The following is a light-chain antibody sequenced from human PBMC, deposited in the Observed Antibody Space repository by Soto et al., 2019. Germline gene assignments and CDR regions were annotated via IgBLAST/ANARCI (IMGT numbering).Light chain of an antibody. Sequence: DIQMTQSPSSLSASVGDRVTITCRASQGIKNDLAWYQQRPGKAPKRLIYSAISLQSGVPSRFSGSGSETEVTLTITSLQPEDSATYYCLQYRNYPWTFGQGTNLEI. CDR2: SAI. V-gene: IGKV1-17*01. J-gene: IGKJ1*01. CDR3: LQYRNYPWT. CDR1: QGIKND.